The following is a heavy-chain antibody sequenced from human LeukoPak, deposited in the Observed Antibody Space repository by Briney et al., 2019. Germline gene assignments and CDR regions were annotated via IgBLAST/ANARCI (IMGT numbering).Heavy chain of an antibody. CDR2: IKQDGSEK. CDR3: ARTPDIVVVVAATRREDYYYGMDV. CDR1: GFTFSSYW. Sequence: PGGSLRLSCAASGFTFSSYWMSWVRQAPGKGLEWVAHIKQDGSEKYYVDSVKGRFTISRDNAKNSLYLQMNSLRAEDTAVYYCARTPDIVVVVAATRREDYYYGMDVWGQGTTVTVSS. V-gene: IGHV3-7*03. J-gene: IGHJ6*02. D-gene: IGHD2-15*01.